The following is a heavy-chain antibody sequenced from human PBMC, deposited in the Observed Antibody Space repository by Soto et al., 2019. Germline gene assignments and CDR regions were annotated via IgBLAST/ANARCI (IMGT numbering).Heavy chain of an antibody. J-gene: IGHJ6*02. D-gene: IGHD7-27*01. CDR1: GGTFSNDA. Sequence: SVKVSCKTSGGTFSNDAISWVRRAPGQGLEWMGGIIPIYGTTHYAQKFQDRLKLTADESTGTAYMELSSLRSDDTGVYYCARDGMGTIVGGMDVWGQGTTVTVSS. V-gene: IGHV1-69*13. CDR3: ARDGMGTIVGGMDV. CDR2: IIPIYGTT.